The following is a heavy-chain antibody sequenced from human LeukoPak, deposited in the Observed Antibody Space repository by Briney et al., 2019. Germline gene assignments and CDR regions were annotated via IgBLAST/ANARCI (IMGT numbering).Heavy chain of an antibody. Sequence: SETLSLTCAVYGXSFSGYYWSWNRQPPGKGPEWIGEINHSGSTNYNPSLKSRVTISVDTSKNQFSLKLSSVTAADTAVYYCARGRNYYDSSGYYYAVQHWGQGTLVTVSS. D-gene: IGHD3-22*01. CDR2: INHSGST. CDR1: GXSFSGYY. V-gene: IGHV4-34*01. CDR3: ARGRNYYDSSGYYYAVQH. J-gene: IGHJ1*01.